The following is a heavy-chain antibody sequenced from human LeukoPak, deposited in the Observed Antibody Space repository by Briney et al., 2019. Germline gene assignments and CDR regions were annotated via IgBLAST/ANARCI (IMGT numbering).Heavy chain of an antibody. Sequence: PGGSLRLSCAASGFTFSTYGMHWVRQAPGKGLEWLAVIWYDGSSKYYADSVKGRFTIPRDNAKNTLYLQMNSLRAEDTAVYYCARDSIAAPGDFDHWGQGTLVTVSS. CDR3: ARDSIAAPGDFDH. J-gene: IGHJ4*02. D-gene: IGHD6-13*01. V-gene: IGHV3-33*08. CDR2: IWYDGSSK. CDR1: GFTFSTYG.